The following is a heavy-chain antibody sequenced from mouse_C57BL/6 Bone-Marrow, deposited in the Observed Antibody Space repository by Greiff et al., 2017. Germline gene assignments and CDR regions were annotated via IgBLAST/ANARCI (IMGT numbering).Heavy chain of an antibody. D-gene: IGHD1-1*01. Sequence: VKLQQPGAELVKPGASVKMSCKASGYTFTSYWITWVKQRPGQGLEWIGDIYPGSGSTNYNEKFKSKATLTVDKSSSTAYMQPISLTSEDSAVYYSARTSTVIATNYFYYWGPGATLSVSS. J-gene: IGHJ2*01. CDR2: IYPGSGST. CDR1: GYTFTSYW. V-gene: IGHV1-55*01. CDR3: ARTSTVIATNYFYY.